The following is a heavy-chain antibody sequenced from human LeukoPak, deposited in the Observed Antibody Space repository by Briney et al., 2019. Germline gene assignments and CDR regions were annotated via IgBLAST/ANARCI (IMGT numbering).Heavy chain of an antibody. J-gene: IGHJ4*02. CDR1: GGSFSGYY. Sequence: PSETLSLTCAVYGGSFSGYYWSWIRQPPGKGLEWIGEINHSGSTNYNPSLKSRVTISVVTSKNQFSLKLSSVTAADTAVYYCARGLASGYYFDYWGQGTLVTVSS. V-gene: IGHV4-34*01. CDR3: ARGLASGYYFDY. CDR2: INHSGST. D-gene: IGHD1-26*01.